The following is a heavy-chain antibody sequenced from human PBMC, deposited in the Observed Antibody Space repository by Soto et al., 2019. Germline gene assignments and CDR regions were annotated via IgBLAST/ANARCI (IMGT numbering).Heavy chain of an antibody. V-gene: IGHV1-18*01. Sequence: GASVKVSCKASGYTFTSYGISWVRQAPGQGLEWMGWISAYNGNTNYAQKLQGRVTMTTDTSTSTAYMELSSLKASDTAMYYCARSIRPEYSSGWYVVDYWGQGTLVTVSS. J-gene: IGHJ4*02. CDR2: ISAYNGNT. D-gene: IGHD6-19*01. CDR3: ARSIRPEYSSGWYVVDY. CDR1: GYTFTSYG.